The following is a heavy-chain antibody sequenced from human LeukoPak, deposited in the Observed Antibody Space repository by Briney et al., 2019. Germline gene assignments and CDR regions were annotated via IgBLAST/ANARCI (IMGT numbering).Heavy chain of an antibody. CDR3: ATVLSYGSGSYHAGYYFDY. CDR2: FDPEDGET. D-gene: IGHD3-10*01. Sequence: ASVKVSCKVSRYTLTELSMHWVRQAPGKGLEWMEGFDPEDGETIYAQKFQGRVTMTEDTSTDTAYMELSSLRSEDTAVYYCATVLSYGSGSYHAGYYFDYWGQGTLVTVSS. CDR1: RYTLTELS. V-gene: IGHV1-24*01. J-gene: IGHJ4*02.